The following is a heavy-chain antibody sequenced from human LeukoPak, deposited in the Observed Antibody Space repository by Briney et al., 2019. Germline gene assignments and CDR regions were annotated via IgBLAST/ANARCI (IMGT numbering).Heavy chain of an antibody. Sequence: PGGSLILSCTASGFTFGDYAMSWVRQAPGKGLEWVGFIRSKAYGGTTEYAASVKGRFTISRDDSKSIAYLQMNSLKTEDTAVYYCTRDVSGDRVPTILFDYWGQGTLVTVSS. J-gene: IGHJ4*02. V-gene: IGHV3-49*04. D-gene: IGHD5-12*01. CDR2: IRSKAYGGTT. CDR1: GFTFGDYA. CDR3: TRDVSGDRVPTILFDY.